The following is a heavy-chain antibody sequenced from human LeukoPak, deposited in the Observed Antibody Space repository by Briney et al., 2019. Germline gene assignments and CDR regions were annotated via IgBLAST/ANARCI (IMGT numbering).Heavy chain of an antibody. Sequence: GASVKVSCKASGYTFTSYYMHWVRQAPGQGLEWMGIINPSGGSTSYAQKFQGRVAMTRDMSTSTAYMELSSLRSEDTAVYYCAKFLYYDSSGYHDAFDIWGQGTMVTVSS. J-gene: IGHJ3*02. D-gene: IGHD3-22*01. V-gene: IGHV1-46*01. CDR3: AKFLYYDSSGYHDAFDI. CDR2: INPSGGST. CDR1: GYTFTSYY.